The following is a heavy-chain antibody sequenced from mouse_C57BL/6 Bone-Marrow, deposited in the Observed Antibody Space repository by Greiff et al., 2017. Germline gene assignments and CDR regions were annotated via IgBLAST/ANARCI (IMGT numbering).Heavy chain of an antibody. V-gene: IGHV1-55*01. CDR2: IYPGSGST. CDR1: GYTFTSYW. Sequence: QVQLQQPGAELVKPGASVKMSCKASGYTFTSYWITWVKQRPGQGLEWIGDIYPGSGSTNYNEKFKSKATLTVDTSSSTAYMQLSSLTSEDSAVYYGARRGYGSSYVYAMDYWGQGTSVTVSS. D-gene: IGHD1-1*01. J-gene: IGHJ4*01. CDR3: ARRGYGSSYVYAMDY.